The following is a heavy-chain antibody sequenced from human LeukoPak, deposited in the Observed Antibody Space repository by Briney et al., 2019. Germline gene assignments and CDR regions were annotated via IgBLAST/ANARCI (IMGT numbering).Heavy chain of an antibody. CDR2: ISSSGNTI. J-gene: IGHJ4*02. V-gene: IGHV3-11*04. CDR3: ALRRLWGAVDY. D-gene: IGHD5-18*01. Sequence: PGGSLRLSCAASGFTFSDYYVSWIRQAPGKGLEWVSYISSSGNTIYYADSVKGRFTISRDNAKNSLYLQMNSLRAEDTAVYYCALRRLWGAVDYWGQGTLVTVSS. CDR1: GFTFSDYY.